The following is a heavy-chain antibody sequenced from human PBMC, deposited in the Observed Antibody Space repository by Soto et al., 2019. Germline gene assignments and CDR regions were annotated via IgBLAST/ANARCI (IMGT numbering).Heavy chain of an antibody. CDR2: ISHDGINK. CDR1: GFTFSSYA. D-gene: IGHD2-2*01. CDR3: GRCTSTSCHLGSDY. J-gene: IGHJ4*02. V-gene: IGHV3-30-3*01. Sequence: GGSLRLSCAASGFTFSSYAMNWVRQAPGKGLEWVALISHDGINKYYADSVRGRFTISRDSSTNTLYLQMNSLRAADTAVYYCGRCTSTSCHLGSDYWGQGTLVTVSS.